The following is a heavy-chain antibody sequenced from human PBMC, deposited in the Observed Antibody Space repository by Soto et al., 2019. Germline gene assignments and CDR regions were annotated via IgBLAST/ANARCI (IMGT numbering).Heavy chain of an antibody. Sequence: SPTLSLTCTVSGGSISSGGYYWSWIRQHPGKGLEWIGYIYYSGSTYYNPSLKSRVTISVDTSKNQFSLKLSSVTAADTAVYYCAREVEMATTIDYWGQGTLVTVSS. J-gene: IGHJ4*02. CDR1: GGSISSGGYY. CDR3: AREVEMATTIDY. V-gene: IGHV4-31*03. D-gene: IGHD1-1*01. CDR2: IYYSGST.